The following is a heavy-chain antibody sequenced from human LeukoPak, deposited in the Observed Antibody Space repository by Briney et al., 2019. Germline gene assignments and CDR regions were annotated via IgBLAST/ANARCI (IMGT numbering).Heavy chain of an antibody. Sequence: PGGSLRLSCAASGFTFSSYWMSWVRQAPGKGLEWVANIKQDGSEKYYVDSVKGRFTISRDNANNSLYLQMNILRAEDTAVYYCARDGGGEYQLLYYFDYWGQGTLVNVSS. CDR1: GFTFSSYW. V-gene: IGHV3-7*01. CDR2: IKQDGSEK. CDR3: ARDGGGEYQLLYYFDY. J-gene: IGHJ4*02. D-gene: IGHD2-2*01.